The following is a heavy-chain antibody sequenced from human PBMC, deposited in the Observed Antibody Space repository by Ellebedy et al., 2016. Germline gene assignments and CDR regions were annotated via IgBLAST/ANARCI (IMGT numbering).Heavy chain of an antibody. V-gene: IGHV3-30*03. CDR3: ARGEDIVVVVAAKADAFDI. CDR2: ISYDGSNK. Sequence: GESLKISXAASGFTFSSYGMHWVRQAPGKGLEWVAVISYDGSNKYYADSVKGRFTISRDNSKNTLYLQMNSLRAEDTAVYYCARGEDIVVVVAAKADAFDIWGQGTMVTVSS. D-gene: IGHD2-15*01. CDR1: GFTFSSYG. J-gene: IGHJ3*02.